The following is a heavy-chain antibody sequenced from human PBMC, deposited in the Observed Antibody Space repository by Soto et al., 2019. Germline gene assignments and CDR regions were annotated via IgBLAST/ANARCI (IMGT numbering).Heavy chain of an antibody. J-gene: IGHJ5*02. CDR3: ARHSEYYDFWSGYSAWFDP. D-gene: IGHD3-3*01. Sequence: SETLSLTCTVSGGSISSYYWSWIRQPPGKGLEWIGYIYYSGSTNYNPTLKSRVTISVDTSKNQFSLKLCSVTAADTAVYYCARHSEYYDFWSGYSAWFDPWGQGTLVTVSS. CDR2: IYYSGST. CDR1: GGSISSYY. V-gene: IGHV4-59*08.